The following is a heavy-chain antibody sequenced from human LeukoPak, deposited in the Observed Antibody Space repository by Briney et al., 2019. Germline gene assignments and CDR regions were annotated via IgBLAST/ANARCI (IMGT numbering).Heavy chain of an antibody. J-gene: IGHJ5*02. D-gene: IGHD6-25*01. CDR3: AKDTSPPKAGFDP. CDR1: GFTFSSYG. V-gene: IGHV3-30*02. CDR2: IRYDGSNK. Sequence: GGSLRLSCAASGFTFSSYGMHWVRQAPGKGLEWVAFIRYDGSNKYYADSVKGRFTISRDNSKNTLYLQMNSLRAEDTAVYYCAKDTSPPKAGFDPWGQGTLVTVSS.